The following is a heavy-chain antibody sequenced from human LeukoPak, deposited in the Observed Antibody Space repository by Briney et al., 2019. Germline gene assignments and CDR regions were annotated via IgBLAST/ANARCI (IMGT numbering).Heavy chain of an antibody. CDR1: GLTFNRYA. D-gene: IGHD1-26*01. V-gene: IGHV3-30*04. Sequence: GGSLRLSCAASGLTFNRYAMHWVRQAPGKGLEWVAVISYDGSNKYYAGSVKGRFTISRDNSKNTLYLQMNSLRVEDTAVYYCGKNRYSGSLSPFDIWGQGTMVTVSS. J-gene: IGHJ3*02. CDR3: GKNRYSGSLSPFDI. CDR2: ISYDGSNK.